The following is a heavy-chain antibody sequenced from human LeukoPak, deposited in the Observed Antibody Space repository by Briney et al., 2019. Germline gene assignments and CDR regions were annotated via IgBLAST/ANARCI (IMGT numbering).Heavy chain of an antibody. J-gene: IGHJ4*02. CDR1: GYTFTGYF. V-gene: IGHV1-2*02. Sequence: GASVKVSCKASGYTFTGYFIHWVRQAPGQGLEWIGWISPNSGGTHYAQKFQGRVTMTRDRSISTAYMELRSLRSDDTAVYYCARDLIRYYYDNSGYSDYWGQGTLVTVSS. D-gene: IGHD3-22*01. CDR2: ISPNSGGT. CDR3: ARDLIRYYYDNSGYSDY.